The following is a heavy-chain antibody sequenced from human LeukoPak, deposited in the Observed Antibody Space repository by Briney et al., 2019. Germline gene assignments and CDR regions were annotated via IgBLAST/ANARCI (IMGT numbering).Heavy chain of an antibody. J-gene: IGHJ5*02. D-gene: IGHD6-13*01. V-gene: IGHV3-30*04. CDR3: AREELIAAAGTGWFDP. CDR2: ISYDGSNK. CDR1: GFTFSSYA. Sequence: PAGSLRLSCAASGFTFSSYAMHWVRKAPGKGLERVAVISYDGSNKYYADSVKGRFTISRDNSKNTLYLQMNSLRAEDTAVYYCAREELIAAAGTGWFDPWGQGTLVTVSS.